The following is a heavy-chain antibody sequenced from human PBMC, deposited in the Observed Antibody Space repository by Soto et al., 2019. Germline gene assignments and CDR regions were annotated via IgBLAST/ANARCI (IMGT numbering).Heavy chain of an antibody. V-gene: IGHV3-53*04. D-gene: IGHD6-13*01. J-gene: IGHJ4*02. CDR3: ARDGDSRAIDH. CDR1: GFSVSSKY. Sequence: EVPLVESGGGLVQPGGSLRLSCAASGFSVSSKYMSWVRQAPGKGLEWVSVINSGGSTYHADSVKGRFTISRDDSKNMLYLQMNTLRLADTAVYYCARDGDSRAIDHWGQGTLVTVSS. CDR2: INSGGST.